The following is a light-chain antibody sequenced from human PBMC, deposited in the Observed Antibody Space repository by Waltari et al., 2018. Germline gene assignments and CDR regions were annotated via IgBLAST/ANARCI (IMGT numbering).Light chain of an antibody. CDR1: TSNLGSNF. CDR2: RNN. J-gene: IGLJ1*01. CDR3: ASWDDSHDV. V-gene: IGLV1-47*01. Sequence: QSVLTQPPSASETPGQRVIISCSGSTSNLGSNFLYWYQQLPGLAPKHRIYRNNQLPQGVPHRFSGTKSGTSASRASSGIRSEDEAVYYCASWDDSHDVFGTGTKVTVL.